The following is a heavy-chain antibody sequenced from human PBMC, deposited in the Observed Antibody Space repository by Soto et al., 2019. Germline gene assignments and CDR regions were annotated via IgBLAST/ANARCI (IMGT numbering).Heavy chain of an antibody. D-gene: IGHD3-3*01. CDR3: AWSGYSDMDYYYGMDV. Sequence: ASVKVSCKASGYTFTSYGISWVRQAPGQGLEWMGWISAYNGNTNYAQKLQDRVTMTTDTSTSTAYMELRSLRSDDTAVYYCAWSGYSDMDYYYGMDVWGQGTTVTVSS. CDR1: GYTFTSYG. J-gene: IGHJ6*02. CDR2: ISAYNGNT. V-gene: IGHV1-18*01.